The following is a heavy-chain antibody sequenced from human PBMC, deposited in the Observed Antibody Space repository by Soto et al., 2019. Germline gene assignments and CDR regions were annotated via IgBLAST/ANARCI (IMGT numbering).Heavy chain of an antibody. D-gene: IGHD2-21*02. J-gene: IGHJ6*02. Sequence: QVQLQESGPGLVKPSQTLSLTCTVSGGSISSGGYYWTWIRQHPGKGREWIGYIYYSGSPYYNPSLKSRVTISVDTSKNQFSLKLSSVTAADTAVYYCARVCGGDCHYGMDVWGQGTTVTVSS. CDR2: IYYSGSP. CDR3: ARVCGGDCHYGMDV. V-gene: IGHV4-31*03. CDR1: GGSISSGGYY.